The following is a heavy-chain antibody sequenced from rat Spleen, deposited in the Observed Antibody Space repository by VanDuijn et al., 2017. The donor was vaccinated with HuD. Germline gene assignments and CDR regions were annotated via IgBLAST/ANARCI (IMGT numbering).Heavy chain of an antibody. CDR2: ISTSGSRT. D-gene: IGHD1-6*01. J-gene: IGHJ4*01. Sequence: EVQLVESGGGLVQPGRSLKLSCAASGFTFSNYYMVWVRQAPKKGLEWVATISTSGSRTYSPDSVKGRFTISRDNAKSSLYLQMNSLKSEDTATDYCARSGMYTTDEGVMDAWGQGASVTVSS. CDR1: GFTFSNYY. V-gene: IGHV5-25*01. CDR3: ARSGMYTTDEGVMDA.